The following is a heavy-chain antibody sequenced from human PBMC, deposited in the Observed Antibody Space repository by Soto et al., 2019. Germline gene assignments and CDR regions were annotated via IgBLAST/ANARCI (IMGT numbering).Heavy chain of an antibody. V-gene: IGHV4-59*01. Sequence: QVQLQESGPGLVKPSETLSLTCAVSGDSISSYYCMWIRQPPGKGLESIGYLYYGRSANYNPALKRRVTLSVDTSTNQCYMTLISMTAADPAVYYCALRSMAVVPEYWGQGTLVTVSS. CDR2: LYYGRSA. CDR3: ALRSMAVVPEY. J-gene: IGHJ4*02. D-gene: IGHD3-22*01. CDR1: GDSISSYY.